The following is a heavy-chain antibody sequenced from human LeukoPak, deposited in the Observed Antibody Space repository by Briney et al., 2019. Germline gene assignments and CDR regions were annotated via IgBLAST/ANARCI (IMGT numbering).Heavy chain of an antibody. D-gene: IGHD3-16*01. V-gene: IGHV1-2*02. CDR1: GYTFTGYY. CDR2: INPNSGGT. Sequence: ASVKLSCNASGYTFTGYYMHWVRQAPGQGLEWMGWINPNSGGTNYAQKFPGRVTMTRDTSISTAYMELSRLRSDDTAVYYCVRVGLGELYYMDVWGKGTTVTVSS. CDR3: VRVGLGELYYMDV. J-gene: IGHJ6*03.